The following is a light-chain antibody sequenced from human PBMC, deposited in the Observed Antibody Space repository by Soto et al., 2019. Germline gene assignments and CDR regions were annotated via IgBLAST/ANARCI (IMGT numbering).Light chain of an antibody. V-gene: IGKV3-20*01. CDR3: QDYGNSPGWT. Sequence: EIVLTQSPGTLSLSPGERATLSCRASQSVSSSYLAWYQKKPGQAPRLLIYGASSRATGIPDRFSGSGSGTDFTLSITRLEPEDFEVYYCQDYGNSPGWTFSRGTKVDIK. CDR2: GAS. J-gene: IGKJ1*01. CDR1: QSVSSSY.